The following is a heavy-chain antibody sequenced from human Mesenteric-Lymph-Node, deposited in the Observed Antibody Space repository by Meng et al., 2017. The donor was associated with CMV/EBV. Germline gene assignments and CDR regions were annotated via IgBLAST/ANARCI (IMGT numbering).Heavy chain of an antibody. V-gene: IGHV3-74*01. J-gene: IGHJ6*02. D-gene: IGHD4-11*01. CDR2: INSDGSST. Sequence: GESLKISCAASRFTFSSYWMHWVRQAPGKGLVWVSHINSDGSSTSYADSVKGRFTISRDNAKNTLYLEMNSLRADDTAVYYCARERRDYNDWIHAFRYGLDVWGQGITVTVSS. CDR3: ARERRDYNDWIHAFRYGLDV. CDR1: RFTFSSYW.